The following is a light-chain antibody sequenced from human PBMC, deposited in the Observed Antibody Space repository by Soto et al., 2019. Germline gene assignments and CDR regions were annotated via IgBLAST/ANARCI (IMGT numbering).Light chain of an antibody. CDR1: QSVTSSS. CDR3: QLRSNWPIT. V-gene: IGKV3-11*01. J-gene: IGKJ5*01. CDR2: DAS. Sequence: EIVMTQSPATLSVSPGERATLSCSASQSVTSSSLSWYQQKHGQAPRLLNYDASNRATGIPARFSGSWSGTDFTLTISSLEPEDFAVYYCQLRSNWPITFGQGTRLEIK.